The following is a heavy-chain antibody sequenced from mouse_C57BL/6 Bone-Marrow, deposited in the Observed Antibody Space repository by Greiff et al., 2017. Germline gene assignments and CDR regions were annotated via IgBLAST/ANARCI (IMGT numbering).Heavy chain of an antibody. V-gene: IGHV1-64*01. CDR3: ARSLLLRDY. CDR2: IHPNSGST. D-gene: IGHD1-1*01. CDR1: GYTFTSYW. Sequence: QVQLQQPGAELVKPGASVKLSCKASGYTFTSYWMHWVKQRPGQGLEWIGMIHPNSGSTNYNEKFKSKATLTVDKSSSTSDLQLSGLTSDDSAVYYWARSLLLRDYWGQGTTRTVSS. J-gene: IGHJ2*01.